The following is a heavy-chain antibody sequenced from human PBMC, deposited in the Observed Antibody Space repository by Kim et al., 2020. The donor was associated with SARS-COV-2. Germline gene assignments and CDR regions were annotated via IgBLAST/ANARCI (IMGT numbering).Heavy chain of an antibody. J-gene: IGHJ4*02. V-gene: IGHV3-53*01. CDR2: IYSGGST. CDR3: ARDPTYSLWPGGD. Sequence: GGSLRLSCAASGFTVSSNYMSWVRQAPGKGLEWVSVIYSGGSTYYADSLKGRFTISRDNSKNTLYLQMNSLRAEDTAVYYCARDPTYSLWPGGDWGQGTPVTVSS. CDR1: GFTVSSNY. D-gene: IGHD4-4*01.